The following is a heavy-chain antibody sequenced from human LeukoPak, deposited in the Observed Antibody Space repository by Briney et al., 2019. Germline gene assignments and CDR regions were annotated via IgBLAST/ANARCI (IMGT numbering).Heavy chain of an antibody. V-gene: IGHV1-2*02. D-gene: IGHD2-15*01. Sequence: ASVKVSCKASGYTFTGYYMHWVRQAPGQGLEWMGWINPNSGGTNYAQKFQGRVTMTRDTSISTAYMELSRLRSDDTAVYYCARDRIGYCSGGSCYYYYYMDVWGKGTTVTISS. J-gene: IGHJ6*03. CDR1: GYTFTGYY. CDR2: INPNSGGT. CDR3: ARDRIGYCSGGSCYYYYYMDV.